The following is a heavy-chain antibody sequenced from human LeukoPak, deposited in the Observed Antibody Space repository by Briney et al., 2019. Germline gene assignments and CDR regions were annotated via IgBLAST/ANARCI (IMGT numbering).Heavy chain of an antibody. V-gene: IGHV1-69*01. D-gene: IGHD1-14*01. CDR3: ARDSSEIRSLIVH. CDR2: ITPLFGTA. CDR1: GGTFINYA. Sequence: SVKVSCKASGGTFINYAINWVRQAPGQGLEWMGGITPLFGTAKYAQKFQGRVTIIADESTSTAYMELSSLRSEDTAVYYCARDSSEIRSLIVHWGQGTLSPSPQ. J-gene: IGHJ1*01.